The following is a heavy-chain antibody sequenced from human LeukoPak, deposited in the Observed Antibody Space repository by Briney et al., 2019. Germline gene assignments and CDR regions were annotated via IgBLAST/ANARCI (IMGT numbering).Heavy chain of an antibody. CDR3: AKAVVAKWFFQH. V-gene: IGHV3-23*01. Sequence: GGSLRLSCAASGFTFSSYAMSWVRQAPGKGLKWVSTINDNGADTYYADSVKGRFTISRDNSYNTVSLQMNSLRDEDTGVYYCAKAVVAKWFFQHWGQGTLVTVSS. D-gene: IGHD5-12*01. CDR2: INDNGADT. CDR1: GFTFSSYA. J-gene: IGHJ1*01.